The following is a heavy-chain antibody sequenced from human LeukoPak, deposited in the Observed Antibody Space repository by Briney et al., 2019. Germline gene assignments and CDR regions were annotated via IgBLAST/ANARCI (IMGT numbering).Heavy chain of an antibody. CDR3: ASSPRGLRYFVFSGMDV. J-gene: IGHJ6*04. V-gene: IGHV4-34*01. CDR2: INHSGST. D-gene: IGHD3-9*01. CDR1: GGSFNGYY. Sequence: KTSETLSLTCAVYGGSFNGYYWSWIRQPPGKGLEWIGEINHSGSTNYNPSLKSRVTISVDTSKNQFSLKLSSVTAADTAVYYCASSPRGLRYFVFSGMDVWGKGTTVTVSS.